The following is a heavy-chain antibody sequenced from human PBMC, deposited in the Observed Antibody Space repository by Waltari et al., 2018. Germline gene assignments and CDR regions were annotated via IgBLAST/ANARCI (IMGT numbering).Heavy chain of an antibody. D-gene: IGHD1-26*01. J-gene: IGHJ4*02. Sequence: QVQLRESGPGQVMASETLSLTCTVSGASISSSFYYWGWVRQSPGKGLEWIGDILYTGNTYYNPSLKSRVTISVDMSRNHFSLKLASVTAADTAVYYCGRRELNSGSFYFDSWGRGILVSVSS. CDR2: ILYTGNT. CDR3: GRRELNSGSFYFDS. V-gene: IGHV4-39*02. CDR1: GASISSSFYY.